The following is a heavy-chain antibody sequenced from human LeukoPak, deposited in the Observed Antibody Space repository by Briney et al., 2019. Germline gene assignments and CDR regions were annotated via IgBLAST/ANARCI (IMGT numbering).Heavy chain of an antibody. V-gene: IGHV3-21*01. CDR1: GFTFSSYS. CDR3: ASRAVAGLREPH. J-gene: IGHJ4*02. D-gene: IGHD6-19*01. Sequence: PGGSLRLSCAASGFTFSSYSMNWVRQAPGKGLEWVSSISSSSSYIYYADSVKGRFTISRDNAKNSLYLQMNSLRAEDTAVYYCASRAVAGLREPHCVQETQVTVSS. CDR2: ISSSSSYI.